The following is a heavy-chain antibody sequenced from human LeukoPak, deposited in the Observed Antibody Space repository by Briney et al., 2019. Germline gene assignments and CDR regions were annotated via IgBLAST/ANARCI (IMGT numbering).Heavy chain of an antibody. CDR3: ATLYYDILTGYSPYYYYYGMDV. CDR1: GYTLTELS. Sequence: ASVKVSCKVSGYTLTELSMHWVRQAPGKGLEWMGGFDPEDGETIYAQKFQGRVTMTEDTSTDTAYMELSSLRSEDTAVYYCATLYYDILTGYSPYYYYYGMDVWGQGTTVTVSS. V-gene: IGHV1-24*01. J-gene: IGHJ6*02. D-gene: IGHD3-9*01. CDR2: FDPEDGET.